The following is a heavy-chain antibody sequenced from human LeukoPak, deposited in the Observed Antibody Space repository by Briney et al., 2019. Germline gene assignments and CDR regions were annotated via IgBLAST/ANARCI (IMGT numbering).Heavy chain of an antibody. CDR3: AKDQPMAYLDY. D-gene: IGHD3-10*01. Sequence: PGGSLRLSCAASGFIFSSYGMHWVRQAPGKGLDWVAFVRSDGSIKYYADSVKGRFAISRDNSKNTLYPQMNSLRGEDTAVYYCAKDQPMAYLDYWGQGTLVTVSS. CDR2: VRSDGSIK. CDR1: GFIFSSYG. V-gene: IGHV3-30*02. J-gene: IGHJ4*02.